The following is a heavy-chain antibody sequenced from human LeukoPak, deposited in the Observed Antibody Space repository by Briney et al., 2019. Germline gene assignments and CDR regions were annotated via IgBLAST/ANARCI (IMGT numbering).Heavy chain of an antibody. J-gene: IGHJ4*02. CDR2: TSYDGSSE. Sequence: GGSLRLSCAASGFTVSSNYMSWVRQAPGKGLEWVALTSYDGSSEYYADSVKGRFTISRDNSKNTLYLQMSSLRAEDTALYYCAKGLEQWLVYYFDFWGQGTLVTVSS. D-gene: IGHD6-19*01. CDR3: AKGLEQWLVYYFDF. V-gene: IGHV3-30*18. CDR1: GFTVSSNY.